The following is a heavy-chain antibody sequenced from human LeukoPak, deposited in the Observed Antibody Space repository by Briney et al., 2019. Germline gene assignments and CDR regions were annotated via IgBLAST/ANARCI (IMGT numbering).Heavy chain of an antibody. Sequence: PSETLSLTCTVSGGSISSYYWSWIRQPPGKGLEWIGYIYYSGSTNYNPSLKSRVTISVDTSKNQFSLKLSSVTAADTAVYYCAGEVGGEQQPWFDPWGQGTLVTVSS. V-gene: IGHV4-59*01. D-gene: IGHD6-13*01. CDR1: GGSISSYY. J-gene: IGHJ5*02. CDR3: AGEVGGEQQPWFDP. CDR2: IYYSGST.